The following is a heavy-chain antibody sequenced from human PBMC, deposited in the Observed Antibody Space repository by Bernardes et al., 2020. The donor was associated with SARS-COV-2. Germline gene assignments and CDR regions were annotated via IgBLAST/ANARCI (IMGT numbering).Heavy chain of an antibody. CDR2: INPNSGGT. Sequence: ASVKVSCKASGYTFTGYYMHWVRQAPGQGLEWMGWINPNSGGTNYAQKFQGRVTMTRDTSISTAYMELSRLRSDDTAVYYCARGSLFYHNDEGPFHDWGQGTLVTVSS. CDR3: ARGSLFYHNDEGPFHD. V-gene: IGHV1-2*02. J-gene: IGHJ4*02. D-gene: IGHD2-2*01. CDR1: GYTFTGYY.